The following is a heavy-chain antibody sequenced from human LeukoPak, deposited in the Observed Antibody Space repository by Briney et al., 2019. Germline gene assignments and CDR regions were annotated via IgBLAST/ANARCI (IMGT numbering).Heavy chain of an antibody. J-gene: IGHJ6*02. CDR3: ARARSDSSGWRRYYYYGMDV. CDR1: GGSISSYY. D-gene: IGHD6-19*01. CDR2: IYTSGST. V-gene: IGHV4-4*07. Sequence: KPSETLSLTCTVSGGSISSYYWSWIRQPAGKGLEWIGRIYTSGSTNYNPSLKSRVTMSVDTSKNQFSLKLSSVTAADTAVYYCARARSDSSGWRRYYYYGMDVWGQGTTVTVSS.